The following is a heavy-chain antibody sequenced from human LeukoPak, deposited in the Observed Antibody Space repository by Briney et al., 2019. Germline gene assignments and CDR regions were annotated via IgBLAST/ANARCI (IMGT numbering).Heavy chain of an antibody. CDR3: AKGSDYYYMDV. D-gene: IGHD6-6*01. CDR2: IWYGGSNK. Sequence: RGSLRLSCAASGFTFSSYGMHWVRQAPGKGLEWVAVIWYGGSNKYYADSVKGRFTISRDNSKNALYLQMNSLRAEDTAVYYCAKGSDYYYMDVWGKGTTVTVSS. J-gene: IGHJ6*03. CDR1: GFTFSSYG. V-gene: IGHV3-30*02.